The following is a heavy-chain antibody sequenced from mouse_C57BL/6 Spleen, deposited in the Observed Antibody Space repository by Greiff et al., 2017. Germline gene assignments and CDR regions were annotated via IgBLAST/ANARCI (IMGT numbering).Heavy chain of an antibody. CDR1: GYTFTEYT. J-gene: IGHJ3*01. D-gene: IGHD1-1*01. CDR3: ARHEDKPYYYVSPWFAY. V-gene: IGHV1-62-2*01. CDR2: FYPGSGSI. Sequence: QVHVKQSGAELVKPGASVKLSCKASGYTFTEYTIHWVKQRSGQGLEWIGWFYPGSGSIKYNEKFKEKATLTADKSASTVYIELSRLTSEYSAVYFCARHEDKPYYYVSPWFAYWGQGTLVTVSA.